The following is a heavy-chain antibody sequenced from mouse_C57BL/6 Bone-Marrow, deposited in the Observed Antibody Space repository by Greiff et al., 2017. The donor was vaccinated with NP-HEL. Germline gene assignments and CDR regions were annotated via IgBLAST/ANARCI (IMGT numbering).Heavy chain of an antibody. D-gene: IGHD1-1*01. Sequence: EVKLVESGEGLVKPGGSLKLSCAASGFTFSSYAMSWVRQTPEKRLAWVAYISSGGDYIYYADTVKGRFTISRDNARNTLYLQMSSLKSEDTAMYYCTRGLRYQAWFAYWGQGTLVTVSA. V-gene: IGHV5-9-1*02. J-gene: IGHJ3*01. CDR2: ISSGGDYI. CDR3: TRGLRYQAWFAY. CDR1: GFTFSSYA.